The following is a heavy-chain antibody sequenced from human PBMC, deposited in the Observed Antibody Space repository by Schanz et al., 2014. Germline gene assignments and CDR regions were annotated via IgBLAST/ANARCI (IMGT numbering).Heavy chain of an antibody. Sequence: QVRLVQSGAEVKKPGASVKVSCKASGYTFIDYSLNWVRQAPGQGLEWMGWINTKTGNPTYAQGFTGRFVFSLDTSVSTTHLQITNLKADDTAVYYCARGYCAGTSCPIFDYWGQGTLVTVSS. CDR3: ARGYCAGTSCPIFDY. CDR2: INTKTGNP. J-gene: IGHJ4*02. V-gene: IGHV7-4-1*02. CDR1: GYTFIDYS. D-gene: IGHD2-2*01.